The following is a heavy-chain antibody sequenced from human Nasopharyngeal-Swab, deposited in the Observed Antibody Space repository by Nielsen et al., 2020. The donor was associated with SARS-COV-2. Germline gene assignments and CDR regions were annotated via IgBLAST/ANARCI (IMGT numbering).Heavy chain of an antibody. CDR3: ARVPLGRVRGVNLFDY. J-gene: IGHJ4*02. V-gene: IGHV4-39*01. CDR2: IYYSGST. D-gene: IGHD3-10*01. Sequence: RQAPGKGLEWIGSIYYSGSTYYNPSLESRGTISVDTSKKQFSLKLSSVTAADTAVYYCARVPLGRVRGVNLFDYWGQGTLVTVSS.